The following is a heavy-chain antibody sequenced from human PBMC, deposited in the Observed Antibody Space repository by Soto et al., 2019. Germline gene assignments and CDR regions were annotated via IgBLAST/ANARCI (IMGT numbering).Heavy chain of an antibody. V-gene: IGHV3-53*02. CDR3: ARTGYSSGWYEAPDY. J-gene: IGHJ4*02. Sequence: EVQLVETGGGLIQPGGSLRLSCAASGFTVSSNYMSWVRQAPGKGLEWVSVIYSGGSTYYADSVKGRFTISRDNSKNTLYLHMNSLRAEDTAVYYCARTGYSSGWYEAPDYWGQGTLVTVSS. CDR1: GFTVSSNY. CDR2: IYSGGST. D-gene: IGHD6-19*01.